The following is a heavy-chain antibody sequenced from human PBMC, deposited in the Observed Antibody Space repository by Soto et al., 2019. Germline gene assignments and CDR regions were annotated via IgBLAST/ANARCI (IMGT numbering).Heavy chain of an antibody. V-gene: IGHV1-18*01. CDR2: ISAYNGNT. D-gene: IGHD3-10*01. CDR3: ARRAITMVRGVISQFDY. J-gene: IGHJ4*02. CDR1: GYTFTSYG. Sequence: ASVKVSCKASGYTFTSYGISWVRQAPGQGLEWMGWISAYNGNTNYAQKLQGRVTMTTDTSTSTAYMELRSLRSDDTAVYYCARRAITMVRGVISQFDYWGQGTLVTVSS.